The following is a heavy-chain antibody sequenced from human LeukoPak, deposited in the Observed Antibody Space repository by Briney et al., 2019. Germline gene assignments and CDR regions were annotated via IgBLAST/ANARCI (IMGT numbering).Heavy chain of an antibody. D-gene: IGHD3-9*01. CDR2: IYPGDSDT. V-gene: IGHV5-51*01. CDR3: ARALYYDILTGYSTYYFDY. J-gene: IGHJ4*02. CDR1: GHSFTSYW. Sequence: GESLKISCKGSGHSFTSYWIGWVRQMPGKGLEWMGIIYPGDSDTRYSPSFQGQVTISADKSISTAYLQWSSLKASDTAMYYCARALYYDILTGYSTYYFDYWGQGTLVTVSS.